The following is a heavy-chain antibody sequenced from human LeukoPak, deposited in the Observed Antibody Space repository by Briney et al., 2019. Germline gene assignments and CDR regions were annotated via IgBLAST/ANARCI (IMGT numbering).Heavy chain of an antibody. CDR2: IYAGNGNV. D-gene: IGHD3-22*01. J-gene: IGHJ3*02. CDR3: AKSYYYDSSGYPPGGFDI. Sequence: ASVKVSCKASGYTLSTYTMHWLRQAPGQRPEWMGCIYAGNGNVKYSQNFQARVTITRDTSANTAYLELSSLRSEDTAVYYCAKSYYYDSSGYPPGGFDIWGQGTMVTVSS. V-gene: IGHV1-3*01. CDR1: GYTLSTYT.